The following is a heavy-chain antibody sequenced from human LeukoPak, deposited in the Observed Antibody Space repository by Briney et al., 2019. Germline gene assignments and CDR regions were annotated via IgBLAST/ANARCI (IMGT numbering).Heavy chain of an antibody. D-gene: IGHD5-12*01. CDR2: ISSSGSTI. Sequence: QSGGSLRLSCAASGFTFSSYEMNWVRQAPGKGLEWVSYISSSGSTIYYADSVKGRFTISRDNAKNSLYLQMNSLRAEDTAVYYCARGRGYLDYWGQGTLVTVFS. V-gene: IGHV3-48*03. CDR1: GFTFSSYE. CDR3: ARGRGYLDY. J-gene: IGHJ4*02.